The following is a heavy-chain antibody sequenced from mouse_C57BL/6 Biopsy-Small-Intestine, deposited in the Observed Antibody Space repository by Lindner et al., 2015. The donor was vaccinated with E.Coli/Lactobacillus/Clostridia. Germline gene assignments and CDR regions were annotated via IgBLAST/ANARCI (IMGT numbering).Heavy chain of an antibody. J-gene: IGHJ4*01. D-gene: IGHD2-4*01. CDR3: ARGYDFDAYAIDY. Sequence: VQLQESGPELVKPGGSVKLSCKASGYTFTDFTIHWVKQSPGQGLEWIGWIYPGSDNTKYNDKFKGRATMTADKSSSTAYMELSSLTSEDSAVYFCARGYDFDAYAIDYWGQGTSVTVSS. V-gene: IGHV1-84*01. CDR2: IYPGSDNT. CDR1: GYTFTDFT.